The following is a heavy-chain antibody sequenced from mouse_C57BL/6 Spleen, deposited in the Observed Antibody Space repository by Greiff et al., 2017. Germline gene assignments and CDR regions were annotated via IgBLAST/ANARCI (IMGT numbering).Heavy chain of an antibody. J-gene: IGHJ3*01. Sequence: QVQLQQPGAELVKPGASVKLSCKASGYTFTSYWMHWVKQRPGQGLEWIGMIHPNSGSTNYNEKFKSKATLTVDKSSSTAYMQLSSLTSEDSAVYYWARDGSSYAFAYWGQGTLVTVSA. CDR3: ARDGSSYAFAY. D-gene: IGHD1-1*01. CDR1: GYTFTSYW. CDR2: IHPNSGST. V-gene: IGHV1-64*01.